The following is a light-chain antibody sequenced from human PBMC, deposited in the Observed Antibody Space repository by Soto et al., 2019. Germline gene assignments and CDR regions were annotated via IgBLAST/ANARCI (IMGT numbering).Light chain of an antibody. CDR3: QQYNSFPWT. CDR2: DAS. CDR1: QSVSSY. J-gene: IGKJ1*01. V-gene: IGKV3-11*01. Sequence: EKGLTQAPATLSLYPGERATLSCRASQSVSSYLAWYQQKPGQAPRLLIYDASNRATGIPARFSGSGSGTDFTLTISSLQPDDFAAYYCQQYNSFPWTFAQGTKV.